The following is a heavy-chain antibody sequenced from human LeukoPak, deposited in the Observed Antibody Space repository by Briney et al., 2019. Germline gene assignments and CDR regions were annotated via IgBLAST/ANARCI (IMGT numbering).Heavy chain of an antibody. CDR1: EFAFSTYG. CDR2: ITSRSTT. CDR3: ARRISGSYLDY. D-gene: IGHD3-10*01. J-gene: IGHJ4*02. Sequence: GGSLRLSCAASEFAFSTYGMNWVRQAPGKGLEWISYITSRSTTYYADSVRGRFTISRDNAKNSLYLEMNGLRDDDTAVYYCARRISGSYLDYWGKGTLVTVSS. V-gene: IGHV3-48*02.